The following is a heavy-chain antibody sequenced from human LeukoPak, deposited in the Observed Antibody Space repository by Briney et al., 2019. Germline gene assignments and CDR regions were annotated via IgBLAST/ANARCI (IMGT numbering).Heavy chain of an antibody. CDR2: INHSGST. CDR1: GGSFSGYY. D-gene: IGHD2-15*01. CDR3: ARDGNCSGGSCYSD. V-gene: IGHV4-34*01. J-gene: IGHJ4*02. Sequence: SETLSLTCAVYGGSFSGYYWSWIRQPPGKGLEWIGEINHSGSTNYNPSLKSRVTISVDTSKNQFSLKLSSVTAADTAVYYCARDGNCSGGSCYSDWGQGTLVTVSS.